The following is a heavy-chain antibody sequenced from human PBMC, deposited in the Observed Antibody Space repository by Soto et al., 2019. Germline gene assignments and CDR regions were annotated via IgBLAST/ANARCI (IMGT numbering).Heavy chain of an antibody. V-gene: IGHV4-59*01. D-gene: IGHD3-22*01. J-gene: IGHJ4*02. CDR2: IYYSGST. CDR1: GGSISNYY. CDR3: ARGYDSCPVEFDY. Sequence: PSETLSLTCTVSGGSISNYYWSWIRQPPGKGLEWIGYIYYSGSTNYNPSLKSRVTISVDTSKNQFSLKLSSVTAADTAVYYCARGYDSCPVEFDYWGQGTLVTVLL.